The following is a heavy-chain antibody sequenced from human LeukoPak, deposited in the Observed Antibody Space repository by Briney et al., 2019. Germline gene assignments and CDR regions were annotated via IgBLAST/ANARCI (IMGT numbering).Heavy chain of an antibody. Sequence: ASVKVSCKASGYTFTSYGISWVRQAPGQGLEWMGWISDYNGNTNYAQKLQGRVTMTTDTSTSTAYMELRSLRSDDTAVYYCARDTYYYDSSGYASEYGMDVWGQGTTVTVSS. CDR3: ARDTYYYDSSGYASEYGMDV. V-gene: IGHV1-18*01. CDR1: GYTFTSYG. CDR2: ISDYNGNT. J-gene: IGHJ6*02. D-gene: IGHD3-22*01.